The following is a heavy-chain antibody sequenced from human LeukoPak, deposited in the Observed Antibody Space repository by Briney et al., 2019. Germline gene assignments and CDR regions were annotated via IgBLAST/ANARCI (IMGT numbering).Heavy chain of an antibody. CDR3: ARVISSSWFALPDY. CDR1: GFTFSSYS. D-gene: IGHD6-13*01. CDR2: ISSSSSYI. Sequence: PGGSLRLSCVGAGFTFSSYSMNWVRQAPGKGLEWVSSISSSSSYIYYADSVKGRFTISRDNAKNSLYLQMNSLRAEDTAVYYCARVISSSWFALPDYWGQGTLVTVSS. J-gene: IGHJ4*02. V-gene: IGHV3-21*01.